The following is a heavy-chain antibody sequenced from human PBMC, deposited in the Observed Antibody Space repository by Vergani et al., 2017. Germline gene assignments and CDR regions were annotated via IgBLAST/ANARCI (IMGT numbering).Heavy chain of an antibody. CDR1: GGSIRSGSYY. CDR2: IYTSGST. J-gene: IGHJ4*02. CDR3: ARDRANFIDY. Sequence: QVQLQESGPGLVKPSQTLSLTCTVSGGSIRSGSYYWSWIRQPAGKGLEWIGRIYTSGSTNYSPSLMSRVTISVDTSKKQFSLTLSSVTAADTAVYYCARDRANFIDYWGQGTLVTVSS. V-gene: IGHV4-61*02. D-gene: IGHD2/OR15-2a*01.